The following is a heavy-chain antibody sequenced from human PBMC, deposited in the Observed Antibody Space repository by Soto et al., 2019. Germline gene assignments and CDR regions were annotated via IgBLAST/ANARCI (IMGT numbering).Heavy chain of an antibody. Sequence: SETLSLTCTVSGGSISSYYWSWIRQPPGKGLEWIGYIYYSGSTNYNPSLKSRVTISVDTSKNQFSLKLSSVTAADTAVYYCARLDYYYGMDVWGQGTMVT. CDR2: IYYSGST. J-gene: IGHJ6*02. CDR1: GGSISSYY. CDR3: ARLDYYYGMDV. V-gene: IGHV4-59*08.